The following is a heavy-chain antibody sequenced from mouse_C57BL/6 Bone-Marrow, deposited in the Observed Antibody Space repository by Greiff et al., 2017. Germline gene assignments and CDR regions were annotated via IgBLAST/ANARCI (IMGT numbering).Heavy chain of an antibody. Sequence: EVKLMESGGGLVQPGGSLKLSCAASGFTFSDYYMYWVRQTPEKRLEWVAYISNGGGSTDYPDTVKGRFTISRDNAKNTLYLQMSRLKSEDTAMYYCARWDYDYVYFDVWGTGTTVTVSS. CDR1: GFTFSDYY. CDR2: ISNGGGST. D-gene: IGHD2-4*01. J-gene: IGHJ1*03. V-gene: IGHV5-12*01. CDR3: ARWDYDYVYFDV.